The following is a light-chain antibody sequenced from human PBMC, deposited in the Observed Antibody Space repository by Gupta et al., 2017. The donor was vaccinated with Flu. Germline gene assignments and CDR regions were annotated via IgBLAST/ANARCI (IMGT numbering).Light chain of an antibody. CDR3: QQNCSSPFT. J-gene: IGKJ3*01. Sequence: SSLLSSGESTTLITCPSHRSMSSFLNWYQQKPGQAPKLLIYAASNLHSGVPYRFSGSGSGTDFTLTISSLKPEDFAMYYCQQNCSSPFTFGHGTKVEIK. CDR2: AAS. CDR1: RSMSSF. V-gene: IGKV1-39*01.